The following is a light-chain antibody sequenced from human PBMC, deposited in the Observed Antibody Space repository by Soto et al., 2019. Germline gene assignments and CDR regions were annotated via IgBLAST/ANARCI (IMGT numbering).Light chain of an antibody. CDR2: GAS. V-gene: IGKV3-20*01. CDR1: QSVSRSY. J-gene: IGKJ1*01. Sequence: EIVLTQSPGTLALSPGERATLSCRASQSVSRSYLAWYQQKPGQAPRLLIYGASSRATGIPHRFSGSGSGTDFTLTISRREPEDFAGYYCQQYGSSPPWTFGQGTKVEIK. CDR3: QQYGSSPPWT.